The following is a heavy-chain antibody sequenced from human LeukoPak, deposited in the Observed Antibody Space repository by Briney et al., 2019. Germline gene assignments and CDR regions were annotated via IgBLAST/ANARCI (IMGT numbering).Heavy chain of an antibody. CDR1: GFTFSSYA. D-gene: IGHD4-17*01. J-gene: IGHJ4*02. V-gene: IGHV4-39*01. CDR2: IYYSGST. CDR3: ASPHHYGGYHDY. Sequence: TGGSLRLSCAASGFTFSSYAMSWIRQPPGKGLEWIGSIYYSGSTYYNPSLKSRVTISVDTSKNQFSLKLSSVTAADTAVYYCASPHHYGGYHDYWGQGTLVTVS.